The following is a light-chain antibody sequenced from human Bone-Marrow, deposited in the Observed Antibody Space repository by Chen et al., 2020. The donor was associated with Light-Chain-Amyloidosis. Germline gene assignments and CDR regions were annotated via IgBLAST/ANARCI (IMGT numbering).Light chain of an antibody. CDR2: GSS. CDR3: QQYGTSPRT. J-gene: IGKJ4*01. Sequence: EIVLTQSPGTLSLSPGEGANLSCRASQTISSNYLTWYQQKFGQAPRLLIYGSSSRATGIPDRFTGSGSGTDFTLTINRLEPEDFAMYYCQQYGTSPRTFGGGTKVEIK. V-gene: IGKV3-20*01. CDR1: QTISSNY.